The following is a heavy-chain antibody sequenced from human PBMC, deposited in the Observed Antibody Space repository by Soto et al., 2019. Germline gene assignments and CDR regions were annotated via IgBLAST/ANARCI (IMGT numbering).Heavy chain of an antibody. J-gene: IGHJ4*02. V-gene: IGHV1-3*01. D-gene: IGHD2-15*01. CDR1: GYTFTSYA. CDR3: ASNSDYCRGGSCPPRH. Sequence: ASVKVSCKASGYTFTSYAMHWVRQAPGQRLEWMGWINAGNGNTKYSQKFQGRVTITRDTSASTAYMELNSLRAEDTAVYYCASNSDYCRGGSCPPRHWGQGTLVTVS. CDR2: INAGNGNT.